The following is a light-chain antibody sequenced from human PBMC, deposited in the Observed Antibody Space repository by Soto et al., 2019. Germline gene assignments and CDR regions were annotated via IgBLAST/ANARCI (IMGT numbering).Light chain of an antibody. CDR2: DVN. V-gene: IGLV2-11*01. CDR3: CSYAGRFTYV. CDR1: SSDVGGYVY. J-gene: IGLJ1*01. Sequence: LTQPRSVSGSPGQSVTISCTGTSSDVGGYVYVSWYQHHPGKAPKLMIYDVNERPSGVPDRFSGSKFDNTASLTISGLQAEDGADYYCCSYAGRFTYVFGTGTKVTVL.